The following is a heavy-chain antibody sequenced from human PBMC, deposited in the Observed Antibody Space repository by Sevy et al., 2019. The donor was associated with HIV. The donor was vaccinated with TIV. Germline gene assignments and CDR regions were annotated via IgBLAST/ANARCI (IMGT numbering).Heavy chain of an antibody. J-gene: IGHJ4*02. Sequence: GGSLRLSCAASGFTFSSYAMHWVRQAPGKGLEWVAVISYDGSNKYYADSVKGRFTISRDNSKNTLYLQMNSLRAEDTAVYYCARGRATVSQDGNFDYWGQGTLVTVSS. V-gene: IGHV3-30-3*01. D-gene: IGHD4-4*01. CDR1: GFTFSSYA. CDR3: ARGRATVSQDGNFDY. CDR2: ISYDGSNK.